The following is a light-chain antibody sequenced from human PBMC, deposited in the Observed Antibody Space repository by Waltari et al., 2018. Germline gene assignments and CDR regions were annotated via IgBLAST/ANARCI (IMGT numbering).Light chain of an antibody. J-gene: IGKJ1*01. CDR2: WAS. CDR1: STVLSTSNNKNH. Sequence: DIALIQSPHSLAVSVGAMAVINCMATSTVLSTSNNKNHLAWYRQRLGQPPDLLIYWASTRQSGVPDRFSGSGSGTDFSLTINSLQAEDVAVYYCQQYYDTPTFGQGTKVEI. CDR3: QQYYDTPT. V-gene: IGKV4-1*01.